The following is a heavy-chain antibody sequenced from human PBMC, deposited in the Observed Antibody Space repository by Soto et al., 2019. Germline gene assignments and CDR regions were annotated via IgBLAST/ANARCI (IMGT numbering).Heavy chain of an antibody. J-gene: IGHJ4*02. CDR3: ARIGSMVNYFDY. CDR2: IYYSGST. CDR1: GGSISSGGYY. Sequence: SETLSLTCTVSGGSISSGGYYWSWIRQHPVKGLEWIGYIYYSGSTYYNPSLKSRVTISVDTSKNQFSLKLSSVTAADTAVYYCARIGSMVNYFDYWGQGTLVTVSS. V-gene: IGHV4-31*03. D-gene: IGHD5-18*01.